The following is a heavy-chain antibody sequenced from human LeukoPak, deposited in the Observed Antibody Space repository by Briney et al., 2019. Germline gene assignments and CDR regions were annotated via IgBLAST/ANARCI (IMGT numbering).Heavy chain of an antibody. Sequence: PGGSLRLSCAASGFTFSGYAMSWVRQAPGKGLEWVSAISGSGGSTYYADSVKGRFTISRDNSKNTLYLQMNSLRAEDTAVYYCAKGGRKWLQPCFDYWGQGTLVTVSP. CDR2: ISGSGGST. D-gene: IGHD5-24*01. J-gene: IGHJ4*02. CDR1: GFTFSGYA. V-gene: IGHV3-23*01. CDR3: AKGGRKWLQPCFDY.